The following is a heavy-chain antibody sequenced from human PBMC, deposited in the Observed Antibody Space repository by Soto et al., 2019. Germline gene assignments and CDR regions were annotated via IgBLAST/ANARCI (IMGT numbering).Heavy chain of an antibody. CDR3: AKTPSGPFDY. CDR1: GFTLIGFA. D-gene: IGHD3-10*01. CDR2: ISYDGSNK. Sequence: QVQLVEFGGAVFQLGSSLRLSCAAPGFTLIGFAIHGARQVPGKGLEGVAVISYDGSNKYYADSVKGRFTISRDNSKNTLYLQMNSLRAEDTAVYYCAKTPSGPFDYWGQGTLVTVSS. V-gene: IGHV3-30*18. J-gene: IGHJ4*02.